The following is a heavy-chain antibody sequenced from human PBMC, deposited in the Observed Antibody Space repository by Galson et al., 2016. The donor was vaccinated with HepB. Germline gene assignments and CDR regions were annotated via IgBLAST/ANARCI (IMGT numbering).Heavy chain of an antibody. D-gene: IGHD5-24*01. CDR2: IIPIFGTS. CDR1: GTFTSYA. V-gene: IGHV1-69*01. Sequence: GTFTSYAISWVRQAPGQGLEWMGGIIPIFGTSNYAQKFQGRVTITADESTSTAYMELSSLRSEDTAVYYCARVRDGYNHYYYYGMDVWGQGTTVTVSS. J-gene: IGHJ6*02. CDR3: ARVRDGYNHYYYYGMDV.